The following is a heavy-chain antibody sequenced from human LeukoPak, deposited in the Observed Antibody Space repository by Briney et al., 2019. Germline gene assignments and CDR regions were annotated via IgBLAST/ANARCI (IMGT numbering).Heavy chain of an antibody. V-gene: IGHV3-21*01. CDR3: ARVPITMVRGANYYYYYMDV. J-gene: IGHJ6*03. CDR1: GFTFSSYS. Sequence: GGSLRLSCAASGFTFSSYSMSWVRQAPGKGLEWASSISSSSSYIYYADSVKGRFTISRDNAKNSLYLQMNSLRAEDTAVYYCARVPITMVRGANYYYYYMDVWGKGTTVTVSS. CDR2: ISSSSSYI. D-gene: IGHD3-10*01.